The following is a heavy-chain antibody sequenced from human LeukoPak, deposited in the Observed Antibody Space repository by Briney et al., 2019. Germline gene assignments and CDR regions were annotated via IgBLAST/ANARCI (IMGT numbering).Heavy chain of an antibody. CDR3: ARVGSSSEGY. CDR1: GFTFSSYG. Sequence: PGRSLRLSCAASGFTFSSYGMHWVRQAPGKGLEWVAIISYDGSNKYYADSVQGRFTISRDNAKNSLYLQMNSLRAEDTAVYYCARVGSSSEGYWGQGTLVTVSS. CDR2: ISYDGSNK. D-gene: IGHD6-6*01. V-gene: IGHV3-30*03. J-gene: IGHJ4*02.